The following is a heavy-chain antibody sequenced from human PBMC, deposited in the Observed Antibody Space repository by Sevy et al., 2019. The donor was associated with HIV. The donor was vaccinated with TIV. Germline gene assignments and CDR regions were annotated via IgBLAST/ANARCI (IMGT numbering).Heavy chain of an antibody. V-gene: IGHV4-31*03. CDR3: ARGRTTDFDY. CDR1: GGSISSGGYY. D-gene: IGHD1-7*01. Sequence: SETLSLTCTVSGGSISSGGYYWSWIRQHPGKGLEWIGYIYYSGSNYYNPSLKSRVTISVDTSKNQFSLKLSSVTAADTAVYYCARGRTTDFDYWGQGTLVTVSS. CDR2: IYYSGSN. J-gene: IGHJ4*02.